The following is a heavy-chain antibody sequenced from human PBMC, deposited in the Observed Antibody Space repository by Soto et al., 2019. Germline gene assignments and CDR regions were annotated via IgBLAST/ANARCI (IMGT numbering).Heavy chain of an antibody. CDR2: IYYSGDT. D-gene: IGHD6-13*01. Sequence: SETLSLTCTVSGGSIRSSNYYWAWVRQPPGKGLEWIANIYYSGDTYSHPSLRSRLTVSVDTSKNQFSLKLSSLTAADTAMYYCASLQVPGNFDYWGQGTLVTAS. CDR3: ASLQVPGNFDY. V-gene: IGHV4-39*01. J-gene: IGHJ4*02. CDR1: GGSIRSSNYY.